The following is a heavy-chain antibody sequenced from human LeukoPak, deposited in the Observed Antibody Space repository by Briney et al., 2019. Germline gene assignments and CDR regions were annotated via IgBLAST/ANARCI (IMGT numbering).Heavy chain of an antibody. J-gene: IGHJ4*02. CDR1: GYSFTSYW. D-gene: IGHD4-17*01. Sequence: GESLKISCKGSGYSFTSYWIGWVRQMPGKGLEWMGIIYPGDSDTRYSPSFQGQVTISADKSISTAHLQWSSLKASDTAMYYCARLYDYGDSKYYFDYWGQGTLVTVSS. CDR3: ARLYDYGDSKYYFDY. V-gene: IGHV5-51*01. CDR2: IYPGDSDT.